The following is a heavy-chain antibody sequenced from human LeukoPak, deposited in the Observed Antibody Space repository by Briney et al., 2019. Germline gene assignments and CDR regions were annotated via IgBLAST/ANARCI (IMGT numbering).Heavy chain of an antibody. CDR1: GFTFSSHW. Sequence: PGGSLRLSCAASGFTFSSHWMHWVRQAQENGLVWVSRINTDGSSTSYADSVKGRFNISRDNAKNTLYLQMNSLRAEDMAVYYCARAASCGGDCSSSYLQHWGQGTLVSVSS. CDR2: INTDGSST. V-gene: IGHV3-74*01. CDR3: ARAASCGGDCSSSYLQH. D-gene: IGHD2-21*02. J-gene: IGHJ1*01.